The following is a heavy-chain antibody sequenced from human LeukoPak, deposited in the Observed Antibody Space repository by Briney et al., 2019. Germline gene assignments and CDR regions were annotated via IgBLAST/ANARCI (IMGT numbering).Heavy chain of an antibody. J-gene: IGHJ4*02. Sequence: SETLSLTCTVSGGSISSNSYYWNWVRQPAGKGLEWIGRIYSTGTTNYDPSLKSRVTISLDTSKNQFSLELTSVTAADAAVYYCARHGGYSSPPHYWGQGTLITVSS. CDR2: IYSTGTT. CDR3: ARHGGYSSPPHY. CDR1: GGSISSNSYY. V-gene: IGHV4-61*02. D-gene: IGHD5-12*01.